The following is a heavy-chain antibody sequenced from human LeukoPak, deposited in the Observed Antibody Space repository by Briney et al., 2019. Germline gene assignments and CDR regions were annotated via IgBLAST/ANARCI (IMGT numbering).Heavy chain of an antibody. J-gene: IGHJ6*03. CDR3: ARGPPIGYCSGGSCDHYYYYMDV. CDR2: ISAYNGNT. CDR1: GYTFTSYG. D-gene: IGHD2-15*01. Sequence: ASVKVSCKASGYTFTSYGISWVRQAPGQGLEWMGWISAYNGNTNYAQKLQGRVTMTTDTSTSTAYMELRSLRSDDTAVYYCARGPPIGYCSGGSCDHYYYYMDVWGKGTTVTVSS. V-gene: IGHV1-18*01.